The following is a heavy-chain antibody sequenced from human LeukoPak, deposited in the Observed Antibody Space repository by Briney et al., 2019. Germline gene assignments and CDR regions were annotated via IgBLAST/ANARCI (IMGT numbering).Heavy chain of an antibody. V-gene: IGHV3-21*01. J-gene: IGHJ4*02. Sequence: GGSLRLSCAASGFTFSSYSMNWVRQAPGKGLEWVSSISSSSSYIYYADSVKGRFTISRDNAKNSLYLQMSSLRAEDTAVYYCARDSPAAAGKDYWGQGTLVTVSS. CDR2: ISSSSSYI. D-gene: IGHD6-13*01. CDR3: ARDSPAAAGKDY. CDR1: GFTFSSYS.